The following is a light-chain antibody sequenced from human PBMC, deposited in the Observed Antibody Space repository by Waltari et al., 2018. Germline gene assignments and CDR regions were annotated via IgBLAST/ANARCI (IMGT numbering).Light chain of an antibody. CDR1: VTAVGVDDY. V-gene: IGLV2-11*01. CDR3: CSYAGTYTFV. J-gene: IGLJ3*02. Sequence: QSALTQPHSVSASPGQSVTIPCTGSVTAVGVDDYVSWYQQLHGKAPKLILYDVVTRPSGVPSRFSGSKYGTTASLTISSLQTDDEATYYCCSYAGTYTFVFGGGTKLTVL. CDR2: DVV.